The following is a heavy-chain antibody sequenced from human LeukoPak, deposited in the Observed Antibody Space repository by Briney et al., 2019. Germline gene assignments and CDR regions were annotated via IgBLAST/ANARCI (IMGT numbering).Heavy chain of an antibody. Sequence: GGSLRLSCAASGFTFSSYAMHWVRQGPGKGLEWVAVISYDGSNKYYADSVKGRFTISRDNSKNTLYLQMNSLRAQDTAVYYCARPRGYSYGPFYYWGQGTLVTVSS. CDR1: GFTFSSYA. V-gene: IGHV3-30-3*01. D-gene: IGHD5-18*01. J-gene: IGHJ4*02. CDR2: ISYDGSNK. CDR3: ARPRGYSYGPFYY.